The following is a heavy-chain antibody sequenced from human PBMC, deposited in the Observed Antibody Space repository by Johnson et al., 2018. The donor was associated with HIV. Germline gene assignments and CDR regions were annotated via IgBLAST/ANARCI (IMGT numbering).Heavy chain of an antibody. V-gene: IGHV3-30-3*01. CDR1: GFTFSSYA. CDR2: ISYDGSNK. CDR3: ARASHSAFHI. J-gene: IGHJ3*02. Sequence: QVQLVESGGGVVQPGRSLRLSCAASGFTFSSYAMHWVRQAPGKGLEWVAVISYDGSNKYYADSVKGRFTISRDNAKNSLYLQMNSLRVEDTATYYCARASHSAFHIWGQGTMVTVSS.